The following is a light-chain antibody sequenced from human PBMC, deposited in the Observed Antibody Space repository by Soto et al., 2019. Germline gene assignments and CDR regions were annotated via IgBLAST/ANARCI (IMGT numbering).Light chain of an antibody. V-gene: IGLV1-44*01. CDR1: SSNIGSNT. CDR3: AVWDESLNGSL. J-gene: IGLJ2*01. CDR2: SNN. Sequence: QSVLTQPPSASGAPGQRVSISCSGSSSNIGSNTVNWYQQLPGTAPKLLIYSNNQRPSGVPDRFSGSKSGTSASLAISGLQSEDEADYYCAVWDESLNGSLFGGGTKLTVL.